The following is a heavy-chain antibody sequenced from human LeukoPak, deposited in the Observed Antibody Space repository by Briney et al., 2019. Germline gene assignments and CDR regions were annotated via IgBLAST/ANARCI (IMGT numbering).Heavy chain of an antibody. CDR3: ARHFDSSGWYN. J-gene: IGHJ4*02. Sequence: GESLQISCKGSGYSFTSYWIGWVRQMPGKGLEWMGIIYPGDSDTRYSPSFQGQVTISADKPISTAYLQWSSLKAADTAMYYCARHFDSSGWYNWGQGTLVTVSS. CDR1: GYSFTSYW. D-gene: IGHD6-19*01. CDR2: IYPGDSDT. V-gene: IGHV5-51*01.